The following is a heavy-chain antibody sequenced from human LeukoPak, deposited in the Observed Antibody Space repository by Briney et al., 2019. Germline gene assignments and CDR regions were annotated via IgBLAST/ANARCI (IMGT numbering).Heavy chain of an antibody. Sequence: GGSLRLSCAASGFTFSSYAMHWVRQAPGKGLEWVAVISYDGSNKYYADSVKGRFTISRDNSKNTLYLQMNSLRAEDTAVYYCASCYYYDSSGYYYGIDYWGQGTLVTVSS. D-gene: IGHD3-22*01. CDR2: ISYDGSNK. CDR3: ASCYYYDSSGYYYGIDY. V-gene: IGHV3-30-3*01. J-gene: IGHJ4*02. CDR1: GFTFSSYA.